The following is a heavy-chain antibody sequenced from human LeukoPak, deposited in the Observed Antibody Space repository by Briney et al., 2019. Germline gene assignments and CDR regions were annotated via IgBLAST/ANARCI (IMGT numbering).Heavy chain of an antibody. CDR2: IYYSGST. Sequence: SSETLSLTCTVSGGSISSYYWSWIRQPPGKGLEWIGYIYYSGSTNYNPSLKSRVTISVDTSKNQFSLKLSSVTAADTAVYYCARNRGRLPGAYWGQGTLVTVSS. D-gene: IGHD2-15*01. V-gene: IGHV4-59*01. CDR3: ARNRGRLPGAY. J-gene: IGHJ4*02. CDR1: GGSISSYY.